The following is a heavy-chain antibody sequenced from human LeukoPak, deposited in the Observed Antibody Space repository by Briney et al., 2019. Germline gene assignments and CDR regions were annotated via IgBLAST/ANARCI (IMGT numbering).Heavy chain of an antibody. CDR2: ISYDGSNK. V-gene: IGHV3-30*18. CDR1: GFTFSSYG. D-gene: IGHD2-2*01. CDR3: AKGHCRSTSCIRFDP. Sequence: GGSLRLSCAASGFTFSSYGMHWVRQAPGKGLEWVAVISYDGSNKYYADSVKGRFTISRDNSKNTLYLQMNSLRAEDTAVYYCAKGHCRSTSCIRFDPWGQGTLVTVSS. J-gene: IGHJ5*02.